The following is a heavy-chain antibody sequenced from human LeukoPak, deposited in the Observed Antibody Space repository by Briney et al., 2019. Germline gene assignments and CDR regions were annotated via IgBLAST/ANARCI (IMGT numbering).Heavy chain of an antibody. Sequence: PGGSLRLSCAASGITVRHHYMKLGGQAPGKGLEWVSVIYSGGSTDYADSVKGRFTISRDNSKNTLYLQMNNLRAEDTAVYYCAKCGDYGIYVSTSNWYFDLWGRGTLVTVSS. D-gene: IGHD3-10*02. J-gene: IGHJ2*01. CDR3: AKCGDYGIYVSTSNWYFDL. CDR2: IYSGGST. CDR1: GITVRHHY. V-gene: IGHV3-53*01.